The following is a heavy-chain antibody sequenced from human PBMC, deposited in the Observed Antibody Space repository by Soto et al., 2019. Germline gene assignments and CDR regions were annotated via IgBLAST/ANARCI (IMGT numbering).Heavy chain of an antibody. V-gene: IGHV1-69*13. Sequence: ASVKVSCKASGGTFSSYAISWVRQAPGQGLEWMGGIIPIFGTANYAQKFQGRVTITADESTSTAYMELSSLRSEDTAVYYCASRSGNPYPYYGYGMDVWGQGTTVTVSS. CDR1: GGTFSSYA. CDR3: ASRSGNPYPYYGYGMDV. D-gene: IGHD3-3*01. J-gene: IGHJ6*02. CDR2: IIPIFGTA.